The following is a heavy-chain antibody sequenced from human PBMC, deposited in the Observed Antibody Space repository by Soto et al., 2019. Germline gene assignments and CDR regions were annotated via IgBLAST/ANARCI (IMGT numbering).Heavy chain of an antibody. Sequence: SETLSLTCTVSGGSISSSSYYWGWIRQPPGKGLEWIGSIYYSGSTYYNPSLKSRVTISVDTSKNQFSLKLSSVTAADTAVYYCARDEGNDYGDYNDYWGQGTLVTVSS. V-gene: IGHV4-39*02. D-gene: IGHD4-17*01. CDR2: IYYSGST. CDR3: ARDEGNDYGDYNDY. J-gene: IGHJ4*02. CDR1: GGSISSSSYY.